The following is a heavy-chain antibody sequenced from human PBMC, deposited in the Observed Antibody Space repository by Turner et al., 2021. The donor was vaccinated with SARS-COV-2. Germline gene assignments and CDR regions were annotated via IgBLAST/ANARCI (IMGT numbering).Heavy chain of an antibody. D-gene: IGHD3-3*01. CDR2: IYPGDSDT. CDR1: GYSFTSDW. V-gene: IGHV5-51*01. J-gene: IGHJ4*02. CDR3: ARREWGGSLGHIDY. Sequence: EVQLVQSGAEVKKPGESLKISCKGSGYSFTSDWLGWVRQLPGKGLEGMGIIYPGDSDTRYSPSFQGQVTISADKSISPAHLHWSSLKASDTPMYYCARREWGGSLGHIDYWGQGTLVTVSS.